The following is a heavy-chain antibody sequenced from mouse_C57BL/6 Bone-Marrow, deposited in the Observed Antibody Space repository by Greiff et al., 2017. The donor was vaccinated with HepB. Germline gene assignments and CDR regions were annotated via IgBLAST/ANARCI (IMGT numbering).Heavy chain of an antibody. J-gene: IGHJ2*01. CDR3: AREIPYYYGSSYENY. CDR1: GYTFTSYG. Sequence: VQLQQSGAELARPGASVKLSCKASGYTFTSYGISWVKQRPGQGLEWIGEIYPRSGNTYYNEKFKGKATLTADKSSSTAYMELRSLTSEDSAVYFCAREIPYYYGSSYENYGGQGTTLTVSS. D-gene: IGHD1-1*01. V-gene: IGHV1-81*01. CDR2: IYPRSGNT.